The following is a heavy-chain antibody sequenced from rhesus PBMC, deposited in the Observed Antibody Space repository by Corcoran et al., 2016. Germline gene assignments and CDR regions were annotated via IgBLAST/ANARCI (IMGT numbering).Heavy chain of an antibody. D-gene: IGHD4-23*01. CDR1: GYSFTSSG. V-gene: IGHV5S1*01. J-gene: IGHJ5-1*01. CDR3: AKKDSNYLNRFDV. Sequence: EVQLVQSEAEVKRPGESRRISCKTSGYSFTSSGLSWGRQVPGDGLGWMGSHYPGYSDTRYNPAVQGHVTSSADKSISTPYLQWSSLKASDTATYYCAKKDSNYLNRFDVWGPGVLVTVSS. CDR2: HYPGYSDT.